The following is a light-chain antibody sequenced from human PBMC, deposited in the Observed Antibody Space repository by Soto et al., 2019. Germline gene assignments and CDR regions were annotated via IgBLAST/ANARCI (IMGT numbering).Light chain of an antibody. CDR2: EVS. CDR1: SSDVGGYNY. CDR3: ISYTTSSTLV. Sequence: QSALTQPASVSGSPGQSITISCTGTSSDVGGYNYVSWYQQHPAKAPKLMIYEVSNRPSGVSDRFSGSKSGNTASLTISGLQAEDEADYYCISYTTSSTLVFGGGTKLTVL. J-gene: IGLJ3*02. V-gene: IGLV2-14*01.